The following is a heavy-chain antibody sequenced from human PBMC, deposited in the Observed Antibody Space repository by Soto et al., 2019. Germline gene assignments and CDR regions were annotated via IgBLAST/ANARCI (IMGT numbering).Heavy chain of an antibody. D-gene: IGHD6-19*01. J-gene: IGHJ5*02. CDR3: ARPIAVAGTVWFDP. CDR2: INHSGST. V-gene: IGHV4-34*01. Sequence: SETLSLTCAVYGGSFSGYYWSRIRQPPGKGLEWIGEINHSGSTNYNPSLKSRVTISVDTSKNQFSLKLSSVTAADTAVYYCARPIAVAGTVWFDPWGQGTLVTVSS. CDR1: GGSFSGYY.